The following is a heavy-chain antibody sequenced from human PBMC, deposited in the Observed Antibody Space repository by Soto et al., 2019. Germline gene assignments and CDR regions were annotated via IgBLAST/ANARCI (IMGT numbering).Heavy chain of an antibody. CDR1: GFTFSNAW. CDR2: IKSKTDGGTT. V-gene: IGHV3-15*01. D-gene: IGHD6-6*01. Sequence: GSLRLSCAASGFTFSNAWMSWVRQAPGKGLEWVGRIKSKTDGGTTDYAAPVKGRFTISRDDSKNTLYLQMNSLKTEDTAVYYCTTDTAPEYSSSFWFDPWGQGTLVTVSS. J-gene: IGHJ5*02. CDR3: TTDTAPEYSSSFWFDP.